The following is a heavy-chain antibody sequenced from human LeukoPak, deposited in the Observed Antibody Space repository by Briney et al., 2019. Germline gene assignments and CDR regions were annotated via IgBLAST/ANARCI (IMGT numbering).Heavy chain of an antibody. CDR3: ARVSRLRSRGYSYGYSY. J-gene: IGHJ4*02. Sequence: ASVKVSCKASGYTFTSYDINWVRQATGQGLEWMGWMNPNSGSTGYAQKFQGRVTMTRNTSISTAYMELSSLRSEDTAVYYCARVSRLRSRGYSYGYSYWGQGTLVTVSS. D-gene: IGHD5-18*01. CDR1: GYTFTSYD. V-gene: IGHV1-8*01. CDR2: MNPNSGST.